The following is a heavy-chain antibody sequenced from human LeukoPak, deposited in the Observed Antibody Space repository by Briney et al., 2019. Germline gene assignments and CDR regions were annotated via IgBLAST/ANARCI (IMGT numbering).Heavy chain of an antibody. Sequence: GGSLRLSCAASGFTVSSNYMSWVRQAPGKGLEWVSVIYSGGSTYYADSVKGRFTISRDNSKNTLYLQMNSLRAEDTAVYYCARYGGFWSGYSYFDYWGQGTLVTVSS. D-gene: IGHD3-3*01. CDR3: ARYGGFWSGYSYFDY. J-gene: IGHJ4*02. CDR1: GFTVSSNY. V-gene: IGHV3-53*01. CDR2: IYSGGST.